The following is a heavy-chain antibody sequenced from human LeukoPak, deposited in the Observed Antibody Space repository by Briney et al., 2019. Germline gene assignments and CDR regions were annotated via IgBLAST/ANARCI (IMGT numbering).Heavy chain of an antibody. D-gene: IGHD2-2*01. CDR1: GGTFSSYA. CDR3: ARSPGLAEVGYCSSTSCYYYYMDV. CDR2: IIPIFGTA. Sequence: SVKVSCKSSGGTFSSYAISWVRQAPGQGLEWMGGIIPIFGTANYAQKFQGRVTITADESTSTDYMELSSLRSEDTAVYYCARSPGLAEVGYCSSTSCYYYYMDVWGKGTTVTVSS. V-gene: IGHV1-69*13. J-gene: IGHJ6*03.